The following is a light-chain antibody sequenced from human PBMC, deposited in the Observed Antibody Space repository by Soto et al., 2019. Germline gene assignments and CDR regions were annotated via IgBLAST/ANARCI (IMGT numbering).Light chain of an antibody. CDR2: GVS. CDR1: QSVPSTY. Sequence: EIVLTQSPGTLSLSPGERATLSCRASQSVPSTYLAWYQQRPGQAPRLLIYGVSTRAPGIPDRFSGSGSGTHFTLTISRLEPEDFAVYFCQQYGHSPPFTFVPGTKVDFK. V-gene: IGKV3-20*01. J-gene: IGKJ3*01. CDR3: QQYGHSPPFT.